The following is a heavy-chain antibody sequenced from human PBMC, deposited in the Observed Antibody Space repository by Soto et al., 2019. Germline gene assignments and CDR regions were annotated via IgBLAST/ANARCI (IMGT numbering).Heavy chain of an antibody. J-gene: IGHJ5*02. CDR2: ISPDGSTT. D-gene: IGHD6-13*01. V-gene: IGHV3-74*01. Sequence: EVELVESGGGLVQPGGYLRLSCAASAFTFNNYWMHWVRQVPGKGLVWVSRISPDGSTTTYADSVKGRFTISRDNAKNTLYLEMNSLRGEDTAVYYCAGGFIQHSNKTEGGWQGGWFDPWGQGTLVTVSS. CDR3: AGGFIQHSNKTEGGWQGGWFDP. CDR1: AFTFNNYW.